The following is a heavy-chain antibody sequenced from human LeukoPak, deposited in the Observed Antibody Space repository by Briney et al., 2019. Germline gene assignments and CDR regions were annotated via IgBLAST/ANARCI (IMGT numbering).Heavy chain of an antibody. J-gene: IGHJ4*02. CDR3: ARDPTQWLRYGYFDY. D-gene: IGHD5-12*01. Sequence: GGSLRLSCAASGFTFTSYWMHWVRQAPGKGLVWVSRIKSDESTRDYADFVKGRFTISRDNARNTVYLQINSLIAEDTAVYYCARDPTQWLRYGYFDYWGQGTLVTVSS. V-gene: IGHV3-74*01. CDR1: GFTFTSYW. CDR2: IKSDESTR.